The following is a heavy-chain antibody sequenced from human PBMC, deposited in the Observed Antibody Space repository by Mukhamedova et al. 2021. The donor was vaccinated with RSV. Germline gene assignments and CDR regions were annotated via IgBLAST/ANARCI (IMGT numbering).Heavy chain of an antibody. Sequence: RGDTSYAQKFQGRVTMTTDTSTSTAYMELMSLRSDDTAMYFCASDRGLGGVGEFSLDYWGQGTVVTVSS. CDR2: RGDT. CDR3: ASDRGLGGVGEFSLDY. D-gene: IGHD3-10*01. J-gene: IGHJ4*02. V-gene: IGHV1-18*01.